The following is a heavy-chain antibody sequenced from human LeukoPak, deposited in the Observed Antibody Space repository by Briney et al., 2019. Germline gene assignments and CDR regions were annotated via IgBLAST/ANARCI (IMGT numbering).Heavy chain of an antibody. Sequence: GGSLRLSCAASGFTFNSYWMHWVRQAPGKGLEWVAVIWYDGSNKYYAASVKGRFTISRDNSKNTLYLQMNSLRAEDTAVYYCARGDTPHYWGQGTLVTVSS. CDR3: ARGDTPHY. D-gene: IGHD2-21*01. CDR2: IWYDGSNK. V-gene: IGHV3-33*08. J-gene: IGHJ4*02. CDR1: GFTFNSYW.